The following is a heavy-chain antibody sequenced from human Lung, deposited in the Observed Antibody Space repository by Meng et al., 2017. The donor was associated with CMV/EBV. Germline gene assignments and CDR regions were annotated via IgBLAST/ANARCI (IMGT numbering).Heavy chain of an antibody. D-gene: IGHD2-2*01. J-gene: IGHJ4*02. V-gene: IGHV3-21*01. CDR1: AFIFSDYA. CDR2: ISSTSIHI. Sequence: GGSLRLXXAASAFIFSDYAMTWIRQAPGKGLEWVSSISSTSIHIYYADSVKGRFTISRDNGKNLLYLQLNSLRAEDTAVYYCARGRGYCSSTNCYLNFDYWGQGXLVTVSS. CDR3: ARGRGYCSSTNCYLNFDY.